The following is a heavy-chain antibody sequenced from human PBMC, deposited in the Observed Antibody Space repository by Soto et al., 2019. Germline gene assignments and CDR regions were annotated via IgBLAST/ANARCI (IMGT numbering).Heavy chain of an antibody. V-gene: IGHV3-23*01. CDR2: ISGSGGST. J-gene: IGHJ4*02. CDR3: AKGFSELLRIFDY. CDR1: GFTFSSYA. D-gene: IGHD2-21*01. Sequence: GGSLRLSCAASGFTFSSYAMSWVRQAPGKGLEWVSAISGSGGSTYYADSVKGQFTISRDNSKNTLYLQMNSLRAEDTAVYYCAKGFSELLRIFDYWGQGTLVTVSS.